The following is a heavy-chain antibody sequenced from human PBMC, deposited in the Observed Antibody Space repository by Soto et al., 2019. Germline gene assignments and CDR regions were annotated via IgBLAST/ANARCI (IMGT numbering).Heavy chain of an antibody. V-gene: IGHV1-3*01. Sequence: ASVKVSCKASGYTFTSYAMHWVRQAPGQRLEWMGWINAGNGNTKYSQKFQGRVTITRDTSASTAYMELSSLRSEDTAVYYCARDLGDIVVVPAAIEYYFDYWGQGTLVTVSS. J-gene: IGHJ4*02. CDR2: INAGNGNT. CDR1: GYTFTSYA. CDR3: ARDLGDIVVVPAAIEYYFDY. D-gene: IGHD2-2*02.